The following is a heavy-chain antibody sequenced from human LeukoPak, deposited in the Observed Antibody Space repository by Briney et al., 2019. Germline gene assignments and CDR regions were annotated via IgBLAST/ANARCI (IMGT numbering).Heavy chain of an antibody. CDR3: ARDRYDVNWNYPSYFDY. CDR2: IIPIFGTA. J-gene: IGHJ4*02. CDR1: GGTFSSYA. Sequence: SVKVSCKASGGTFSSYAISWVRQAPGQGLEWMGGIIPIFGTANYAQKFQGRVTITADESTSTAYMELSSLRSEDTAVYYCARDRYDVNWNYPSYFDYWGQGTLVTVSS. D-gene: IGHD1-7*01. V-gene: IGHV1-69*13.